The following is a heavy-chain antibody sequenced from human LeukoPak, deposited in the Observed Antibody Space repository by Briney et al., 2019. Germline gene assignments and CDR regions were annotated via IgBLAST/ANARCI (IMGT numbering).Heavy chain of an antibody. J-gene: IGHJ5*02. CDR3: ARHWRIAAAAFSWFDP. CDR1: GGSISSSSYY. D-gene: IGHD6-13*01. Sequence: SETLSLTCTVSGGSISSSSYYWGWIRQPPGKGLEWVGSIYYSGSTYYNPSLKSRVTIYVDTAKNQFSLKLSSVTAADTAVYYCARHWRIAAAAFSWFDPWAQGTLVTVSS. CDR2: IYYSGST. V-gene: IGHV4-39*01.